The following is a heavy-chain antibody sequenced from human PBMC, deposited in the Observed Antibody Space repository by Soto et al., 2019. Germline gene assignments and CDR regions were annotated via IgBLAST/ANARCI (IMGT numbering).Heavy chain of an antibody. V-gene: IGHV3-30*18. CDR1: GFTFSSYG. D-gene: IGHD3-10*01. CDR2: ISYDGSNK. CDR3: AKDATYYYGSGRPTYYYYYYMDV. Sequence: GGSLRLSCAASGFTFSSYGMHWVRQAPGKGLEWVAVISYDGSNKYYADSVKGRFTISRDNSKNTLYLQMNSLRAEDTAVYYCAKDATYYYGSGRPTYYYYYYMDVWGKGTTVTVSS. J-gene: IGHJ6*03.